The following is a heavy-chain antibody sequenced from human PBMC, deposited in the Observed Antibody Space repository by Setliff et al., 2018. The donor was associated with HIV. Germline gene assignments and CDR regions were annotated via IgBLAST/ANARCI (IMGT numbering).Heavy chain of an antibody. CDR3: ARGHYDILTGYFFDL. D-gene: IGHD3-9*01. V-gene: IGHV1-2*06. CDR2: INPDSGDT. J-gene: IGHJ2*01. Sequence: ASVKVSCKASGYTFTGHYLYWMRQAPGQGLEWMGRINPDSGDTNYAQTSQGRVTLTRDTSITTAFMELSRLSSDDTALYYCARGHYDILTGYFFDLWGRGTLDTVSS. CDR1: GYTFTGHY.